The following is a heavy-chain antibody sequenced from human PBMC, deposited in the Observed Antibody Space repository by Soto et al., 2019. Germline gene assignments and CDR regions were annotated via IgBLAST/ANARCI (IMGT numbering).Heavy chain of an antibody. Sequence: QVQLVQSGAEVKKPGSSVKVSCKASGGTFSSYTISWVRQAPGQGLEWMGRIIPILGIANYAQKFQGRVTITADKSTSKAYMELSSLRSEDTAVYYCAYSGYTDPFDYWGQGTLVTVSS. V-gene: IGHV1-69*02. CDR2: IIPILGIA. CDR3: AYSGYTDPFDY. CDR1: GGTFSSYT. D-gene: IGHD5-12*01. J-gene: IGHJ4*02.